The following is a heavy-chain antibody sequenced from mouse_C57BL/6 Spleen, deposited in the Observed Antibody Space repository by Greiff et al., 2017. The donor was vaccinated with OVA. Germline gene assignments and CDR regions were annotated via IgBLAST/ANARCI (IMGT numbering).Heavy chain of an antibody. D-gene: IGHD1-1*01. CDR1: GYTFTSYW. CDR3: TEDYGSSYGTWFAY. Sequence: VQLKQSGTVLARPGASVKMSCKTSGYTFTSYWMHWVKQRPGQGLEWIGAIYPGNSDTSYNQKFKGKAKLTAVTSASTAYMELSSLTNEDSAVYYCTEDYGSSYGTWFAYWGQGTLVTVSA. J-gene: IGHJ3*01. V-gene: IGHV1-5*01. CDR2: IYPGNSDT.